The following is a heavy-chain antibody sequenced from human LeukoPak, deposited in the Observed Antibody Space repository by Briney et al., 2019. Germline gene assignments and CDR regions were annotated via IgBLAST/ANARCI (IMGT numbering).Heavy chain of an antibody. D-gene: IGHD3-16*01. Sequence: PSETLSLTCTVSGGSISSSSYYWGWIRQPPGKGLEWIGSIYYSGSTYYNPSLKSRVTISVDTSKNQFSPKLSSVTAADTAVYYCATQPPQGGEFDYWGQGTLVTVSS. CDR1: GGSISSSSYY. J-gene: IGHJ4*02. CDR3: ATQPPQGGEFDY. V-gene: IGHV4-39*01. CDR2: IYYSGST.